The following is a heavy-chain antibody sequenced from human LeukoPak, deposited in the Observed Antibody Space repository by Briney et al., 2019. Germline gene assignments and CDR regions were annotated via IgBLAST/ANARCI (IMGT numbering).Heavy chain of an antibody. CDR3: ARARPRITIFGVVIDFGWFDP. J-gene: IGHJ5*02. Sequence: ASVKVSCKASGYTFTGYYMHWVRQAPGQGLEWMGWINPNSGGTNYAQKFQGRVTMTRDTSISTAYMELSRLRSDDTAVYYCARARPRITIFGVVIDFGWFDPWGQGTLVTVSS. CDR2: INPNSGGT. D-gene: IGHD3-3*01. V-gene: IGHV1-2*02. CDR1: GYTFTGYY.